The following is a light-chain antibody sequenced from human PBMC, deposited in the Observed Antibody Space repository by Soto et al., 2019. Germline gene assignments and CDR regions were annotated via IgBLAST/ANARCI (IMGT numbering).Light chain of an antibody. CDR3: QQYNRWPPIT. Sequence: EIVLTQSPGTLSLSPGERATLACKTSHSRGSNFLAWYQQKPGQAPRLLVYGASSRATGIPDRFSGGGSGTEFTLTISSLQSEDFVVYYCQQYNRWPPITFGQGTRLDIK. V-gene: IGKV3-20*01. CDR2: GAS. CDR1: HSRGSNF. J-gene: IGKJ5*01.